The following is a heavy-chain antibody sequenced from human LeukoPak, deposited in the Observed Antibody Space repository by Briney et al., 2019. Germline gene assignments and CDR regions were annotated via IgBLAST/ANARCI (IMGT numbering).Heavy chain of an antibody. Sequence: SETLSLTCTVSGGSISSFYWSWIRQPPGKGLEWIGYIYYSGSTNYNPSLKSRVTISVDTSKNQFSLRLSSVTAADTAMYYCARSRYSYGLYYFDYWGQGTLVTVSS. CDR2: IYYSGST. CDR1: GGSISSFY. V-gene: IGHV4-59*01. J-gene: IGHJ4*02. D-gene: IGHD5-18*01. CDR3: ARSRYSYGLYYFDY.